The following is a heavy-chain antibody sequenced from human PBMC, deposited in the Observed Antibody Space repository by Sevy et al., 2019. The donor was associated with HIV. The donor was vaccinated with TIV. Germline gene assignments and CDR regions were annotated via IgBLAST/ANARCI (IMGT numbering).Heavy chain of an antibody. CDR2: ISSSSGSI. V-gene: IGHV3-21*01. D-gene: IGHD3-22*01. CDR3: ARDRDTIVKNKYYYYGMDV. J-gene: IGHJ6*02. CDR1: GFTFSNYN. Sequence: GGSLRLSCAASGFTFSNYNMTWVRQAPGKGLEWVSFISSSSGSIYYADSLKGRFTISRDNTKNSLCLQMNSLRAEDTAVYYCARDRDTIVKNKYYYYGMDVWGQGTTVTVSS.